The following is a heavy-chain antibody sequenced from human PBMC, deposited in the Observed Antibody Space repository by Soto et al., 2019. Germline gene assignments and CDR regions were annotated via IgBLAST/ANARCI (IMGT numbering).Heavy chain of an antibody. D-gene: IGHD3-10*01. CDR1: GVSISSGNW. CDR2: IFHDGTA. CDR3: ARLVYDTRLNYMYFGF. J-gene: IGHJ4*02. Sequence: SETLSLTCAVSGVSISSGNWWTWVRQSPQRGLEYIGEIFHDGTANYYPSFERRVAISVDTSKNQFSLKLTSVIAADTAIYFCARLVYDTRLNYMYFGFWGQGTLVTVSS. V-gene: IGHV4-4*02.